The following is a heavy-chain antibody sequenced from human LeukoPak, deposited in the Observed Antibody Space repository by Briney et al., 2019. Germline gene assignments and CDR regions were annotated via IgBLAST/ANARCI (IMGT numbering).Heavy chain of an antibody. CDR2: TYSGGNT. J-gene: IGHJ4*02. Sequence: GSLRLSCAASGFTGSSSHMTWVRPTPGKGLEWVSVTYSGGNTDYADSVKGRFTISRDNSKNTLYLQMSSLRVEDTAIYYCARGRNYFPIDYWGQGTFVIVSS. V-gene: IGHV3-53*01. D-gene: IGHD2/OR15-2a*01. CDR3: ARGRNYFPIDY. CDR1: GFTGSSSH.